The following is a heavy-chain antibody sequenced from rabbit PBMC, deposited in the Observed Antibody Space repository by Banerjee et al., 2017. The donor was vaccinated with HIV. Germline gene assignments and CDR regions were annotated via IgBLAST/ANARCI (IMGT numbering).Heavy chain of an antibody. D-gene: IGHD4-1*01. V-gene: IGHV1S7*01. CDR2: IVVAKGNT. Sequence: QLVESGGGLVTPEGSLTLTCKASGIYFSGYGVSWVRQAPGKGLERIGVIVVAKGNTYYASWVNGRFTISSDNAQNTVFLQLHSLTAANSATYFCVKDYSGWGADLWGQGTLVTVS. J-gene: IGHJ4*01. CDR1: GIYFSGYG. CDR3: VKDYSGWGADL.